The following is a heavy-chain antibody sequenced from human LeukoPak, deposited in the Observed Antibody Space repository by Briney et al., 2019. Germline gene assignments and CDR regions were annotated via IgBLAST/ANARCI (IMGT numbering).Heavy chain of an antibody. Sequence: SVKVSCKASGGTFSSYAISWVRQATGQGLEWMGGIIPIFGTANYAQKFQGRVTITADESTSTAYMELSSLRSEDTAVYYCARERYYDSSGYYNGGLHYWGQGTLVTVSS. CDR1: GGTFSSYA. CDR3: ARERYYDSSGYYNGGLHY. V-gene: IGHV1-69*13. CDR2: IIPIFGTA. J-gene: IGHJ4*02. D-gene: IGHD3-22*01.